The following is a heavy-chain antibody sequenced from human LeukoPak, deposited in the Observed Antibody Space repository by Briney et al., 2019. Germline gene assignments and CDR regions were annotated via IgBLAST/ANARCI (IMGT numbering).Heavy chain of an antibody. J-gene: IGHJ4*02. CDR2: ITSSSSSI. V-gene: IGHV3-21*01. CDR1: GFXFSSYN. CDR3: ANTKQFEY. D-gene: IGHD1-1*01. Sequence: GGSLRLSCAASGFXFSSYNINWVRQAPGKGLEWVSSITSSSSSIYYADSVKGRFTISRDNAKNSLYLQMNSLRAEDTAVYYCANTKQFEYWGQGTLVIVSS.